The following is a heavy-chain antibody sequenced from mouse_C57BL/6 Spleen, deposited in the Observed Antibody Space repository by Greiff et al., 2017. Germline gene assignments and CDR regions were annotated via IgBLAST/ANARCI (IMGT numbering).Heavy chain of an antibody. CDR2: INPSNGGT. J-gene: IGHJ1*03. CDR3: ARDGSSGWYFDV. Sequence: QVQLKQPGTELVKPGASVKLSCKASGYTFTSYWMHWVKQRPGQGLEWIGNINPSNGGTNYNEKFKSKATLTVDKSSSTAYMQLSSLTSEDSAVYYCARDGSSGWYFDVWGTGTTVTVSS. D-gene: IGHD1-1*01. V-gene: IGHV1-53*01. CDR1: GYTFTSYW.